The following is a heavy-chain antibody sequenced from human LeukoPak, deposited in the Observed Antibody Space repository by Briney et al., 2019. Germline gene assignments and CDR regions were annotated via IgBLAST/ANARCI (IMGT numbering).Heavy chain of an antibody. CDR2: ISSSSSNI. J-gene: IGHJ3*01. CDR1: GFTFSSYK. V-gene: IGHV3-48*03. CDR3: SRGYYYHPDGFDL. D-gene: IGHD3-10*01. Sequence: GGSLRLSCAASGFTFSSYKMNWVRQAPGKGLEWVSYISSSSSNIYYADSVKGRFTISRDNAKNSLYLQMNSLRAEDTAVYYCSRGYYYHPDGFDLWGQGTMVTVSS.